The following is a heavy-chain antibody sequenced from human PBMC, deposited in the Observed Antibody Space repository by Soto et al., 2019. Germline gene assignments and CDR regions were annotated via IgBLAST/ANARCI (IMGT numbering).Heavy chain of an antibody. CDR3: ARARATIAAAAIFDC. Sequence: TSETLSLTCAVSGCSISTSNWWGWVRPPPGKGLEWIGEVYRTGSTNYNPSLESRLTISVDKSKNQFSLKLTSVTAADTAVYYCARARATIAAAAIFDCWGQGTLVTVSS. J-gene: IGHJ4*02. CDR1: GCSISTSNW. CDR2: VYRTGST. V-gene: IGHV4-4*02. D-gene: IGHD6-13*01.